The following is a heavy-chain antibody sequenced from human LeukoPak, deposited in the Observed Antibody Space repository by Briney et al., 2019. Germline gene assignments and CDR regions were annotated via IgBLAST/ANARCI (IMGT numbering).Heavy chain of an antibody. J-gene: IGHJ3*02. V-gene: IGHV4-39*07. Sequence: SETLSLTCTVSGGSISSNSYYWGWIRQPPGEGLEWIGSIYYSGSTYYNPSLKSRVTISVGTSKNQFSLKLSSVTAADTAVYYCARDPKRQRAFGIWGQGTMVTVSS. CDR2: IYYSGST. CDR1: GGSISSNSYY. CDR3: ARDPKRQRAFGI.